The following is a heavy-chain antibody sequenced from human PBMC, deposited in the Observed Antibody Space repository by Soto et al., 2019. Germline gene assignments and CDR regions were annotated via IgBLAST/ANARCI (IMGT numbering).Heavy chain of an antibody. CDR2: ISAYNGNT. Sequence: GASVKVSCKDSGYTLTTYGISWVRQATGQGLQWMGWISAYNGNTNYAQTFQGRITMTTDTSTSTAYMELRSLRSDDTAVYYCARDPILTNSPASPVNWYFDLWGRGTLVTVSS. D-gene: IGHD2-8*01. J-gene: IGHJ2*01. CDR3: ARDPILTNSPASPVNWYFDL. CDR1: GYTLTTYG. V-gene: IGHV1-18*01.